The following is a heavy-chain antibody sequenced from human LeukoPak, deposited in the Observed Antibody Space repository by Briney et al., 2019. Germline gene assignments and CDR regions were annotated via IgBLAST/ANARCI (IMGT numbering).Heavy chain of an antibody. D-gene: IGHD2-2*01. CDR1: GFTFSNYA. J-gene: IGHJ4*02. V-gene: IGHV3-23*01. Sequence: PGGSLRLLCAASGFTFSNYAMSWARQAPGKGLEWVSGISGSGGSTYYADSVKGRFTISRDNSKNTLYLQMNSLRAEDTAVYYCAKGVIPAVDYWGQGTLVTVSS. CDR2: ISGSGGST. CDR3: AKGVIPAVDY.